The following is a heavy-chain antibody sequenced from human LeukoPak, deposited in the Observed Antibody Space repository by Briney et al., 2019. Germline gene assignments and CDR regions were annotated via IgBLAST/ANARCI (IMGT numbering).Heavy chain of an antibody. V-gene: IGHV3-48*03. CDR1: GFTFSSYE. CDR2: ISSSGSTI. D-gene: IGHD3-22*01. Sequence: GGSLRLSCAASGFTFSSYEMNWVRQAPGKGLEWVSYISSSGSTIYYADSVKGRFTISRDNAENSLYLQMNSLRAEDTAVYYCARAQYYYDSSGIDYWGQGTLVTVSS. J-gene: IGHJ4*02. CDR3: ARAQYYYDSSGIDY.